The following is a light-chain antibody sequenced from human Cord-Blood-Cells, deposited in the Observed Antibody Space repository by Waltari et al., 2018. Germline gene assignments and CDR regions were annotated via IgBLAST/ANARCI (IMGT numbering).Light chain of an antibody. CDR2: EGS. J-gene: IGLJ3*02. Sequence: QSALTQPASVSGSPGQSITISCTGTSSDVGRYNLFSWDQQHPGKAPKRMIYEGSKRPSGVSNRFSGSKSGNTASLTISGLQAEDEADYYCCSYAGSSTWVFGGGTKLTVL. CDR1: SSDVGRYNL. V-gene: IGLV2-23*01. CDR3: CSYAGSSTWV.